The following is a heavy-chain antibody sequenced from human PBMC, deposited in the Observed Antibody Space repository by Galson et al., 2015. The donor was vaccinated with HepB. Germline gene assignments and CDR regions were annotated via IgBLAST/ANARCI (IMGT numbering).Heavy chain of an antibody. V-gene: IGHV3-21*01. CDR2: ISSSSSYI. CDR1: GFTFSSYS. J-gene: IGHJ4*02. D-gene: IGHD1-14*01. CDR3: AKNRGAGNYFDY. Sequence: SLRLSCAASGFTFSSYSMNWVRQAPGKGLEWVSSISSSSSYIYYADSVKGRFTISRDNAKNSLYLQMNSLRAEDTAVYYCAKNRGAGNYFDYWGQGTLVTVSS.